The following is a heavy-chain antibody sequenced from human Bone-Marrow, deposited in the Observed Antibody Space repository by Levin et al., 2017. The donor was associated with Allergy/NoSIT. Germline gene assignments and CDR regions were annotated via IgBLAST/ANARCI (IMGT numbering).Heavy chain of an antibody. CDR1: GYTFTDYY. V-gene: IGHV1-2*04. CDR2: INPNGGGS. D-gene: IGHD5-18*01. CDR3: ARGSSSSYGYGATTIGTDFDY. J-gene: IGHJ4*02. Sequence: ASVKVSCKASGYTFTDYYMHWVRQAPGQGLEWMGWINPNGGGSIYAQEFQDWVTMTTDTSINTAYMEVSSLKSDATAVYYCARGSSSSYGYGATTIGTDFDYWGQGTLVTVSS.